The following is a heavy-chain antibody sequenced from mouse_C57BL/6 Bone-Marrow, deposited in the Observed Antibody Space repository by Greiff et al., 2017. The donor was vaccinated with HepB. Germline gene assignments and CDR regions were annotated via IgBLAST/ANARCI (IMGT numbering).Heavy chain of an antibody. CDR2: IDPENGDT. D-gene: IGHD5-1*01. CDR1: GFNIKDDY. V-gene: IGHV14-4*01. Sequence: DVQLQESGAELVRPGASVKLSCTASGFNIKDDYMHWVKQRPEQGLEWIGWIDPENGDTEYASKFQGKATITADTSSNTAYLQLSSLTSEDTAVYYCTTVPAWFAYWGQGTLVTVSA. CDR3: TTVPAWFAY. J-gene: IGHJ3*01.